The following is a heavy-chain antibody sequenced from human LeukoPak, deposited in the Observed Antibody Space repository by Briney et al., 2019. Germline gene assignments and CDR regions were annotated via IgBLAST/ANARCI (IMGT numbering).Heavy chain of an antibody. V-gene: IGHV3-30*03. CDR3: ARGALYCSGGSCLNWFDP. J-gene: IGHJ5*02. Sequence: QPGRSLRLSCAASGFTYSSYAMHWVRQAPGKGLDWVAVTSYDGSKKYYADSVKGRFTISRDNSKNALYLQMNSLRTEDTAVYYCARGALYCSGGSCLNWFDPWGQGTLVTVSS. CDR2: TSYDGSKK. CDR1: GFTYSSYA. D-gene: IGHD2-15*01.